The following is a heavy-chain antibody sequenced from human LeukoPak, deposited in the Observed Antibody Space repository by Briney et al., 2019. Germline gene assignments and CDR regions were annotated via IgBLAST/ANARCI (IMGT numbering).Heavy chain of an antibody. V-gene: IGHV3-7*01. CDR1: GFTFSSYW. CDR3: ARLADDILTGYNEDYFDY. Sequence: GGSLRLSCAASGFTFSSYWMSWVRQAPGKGLEWVANIKQDGSEKYYVDSMKGRFTISRDNAKSSLYLQMNSLRAEDTAVYYCARLADDILTGYNEDYFDYWGQGTLVTVSS. J-gene: IGHJ4*02. D-gene: IGHD3-9*01. CDR2: IKQDGSEK.